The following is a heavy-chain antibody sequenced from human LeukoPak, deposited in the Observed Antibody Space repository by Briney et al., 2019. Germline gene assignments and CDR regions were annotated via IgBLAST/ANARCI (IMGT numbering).Heavy chain of an antibody. V-gene: IGHV3-48*03. D-gene: IGHD3-10*01. CDR1: GFTFSSYE. CDR3: AKDLFFISRSYFDY. CDR2: ISGRGSTV. J-gene: IGHJ4*02. Sequence: PGGSLRLSCAASGFTFSSYEMNWVRQAPGKGLEWISYISGRGSTVYYADSVKGRFTISRDNSKNTLYLQINSLRAEDTAIYYCAKDLFFISRSYFDYWGQGTLVTVSS.